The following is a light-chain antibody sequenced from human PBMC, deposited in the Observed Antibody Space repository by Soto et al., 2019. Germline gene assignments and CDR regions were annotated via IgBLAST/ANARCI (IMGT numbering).Light chain of an antibody. CDR1: QDISNY. J-gene: IGKJ4*01. CDR3: PQYSTYPLP. CDR2: DAY. V-gene: IGKV1-33*01. Sequence: DVHITQSPSSLSSSMGYRFTVTCRASQDISNYLNWYQQRLGKAPKLLIYDAYNLETGVPSRFSGSGSGTDFALTISSLQPDDFATYYCPQYSTYPLPFGGRTK.